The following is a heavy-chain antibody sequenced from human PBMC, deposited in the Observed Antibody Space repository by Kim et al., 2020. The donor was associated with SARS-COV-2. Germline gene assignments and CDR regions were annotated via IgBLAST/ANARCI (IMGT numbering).Heavy chain of an antibody. J-gene: IGHJ6*02. CDR1: GFTFDDYA. V-gene: IGHV3-9*01. Sequence: LSLTCAASGFTFDDYAMHWVRQAPGKGLEWVSGISWNSGSIGYADSVKGRFTISRDNAKNSLYLQMNSLRAEDTALYYCAKIRWDFTDYGMDVWGQG. D-gene: IGHD2-8*02. CDR3: AKIRWDFTDYGMDV. CDR2: ISWNSGSI.